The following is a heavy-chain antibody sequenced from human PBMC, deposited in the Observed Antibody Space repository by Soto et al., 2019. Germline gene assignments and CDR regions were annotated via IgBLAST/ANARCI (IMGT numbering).Heavy chain of an antibody. V-gene: IGHV4-59*08. Sequence: ETLSLTCTVSGASISRYYWSWIRQPPGKGLEWIGYVHYSGSTSYNPSLKSRVTISIDMSKTHFSLKLTSVTAADTAVYYCARHPNAYFDYWGQGALVTVSS. CDR3: ARHPNAYFDY. CDR2: VHYSGST. CDR1: GASISRYY. J-gene: IGHJ4*02.